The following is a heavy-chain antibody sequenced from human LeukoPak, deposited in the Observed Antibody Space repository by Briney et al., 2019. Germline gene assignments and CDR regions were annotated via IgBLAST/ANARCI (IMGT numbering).Heavy chain of an antibody. CDR3: AEGGIVGATTGGDIDY. CDR2: ISGSGGST. V-gene: IGHV3-23*01. J-gene: IGHJ4*02. Sequence: GGPLRLSCAASGFTFGDHAMSWVRQAPGKGLEWVSAISGSGGSTYYADSVKGRFTISRDNSKNTLYLQMNSLRAEDAAVYYCAEGGIVGATTGGDIDYWGQGTLVTVSS. D-gene: IGHD1-26*01. CDR1: GFTFGDHA.